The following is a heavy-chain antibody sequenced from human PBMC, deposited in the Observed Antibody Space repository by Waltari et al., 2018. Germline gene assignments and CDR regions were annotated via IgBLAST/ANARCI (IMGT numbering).Heavy chain of an antibody. J-gene: IGHJ4*02. Sequence: QVQLQQWGAGLLKPSETLSLTCAVYGGSFRGYYWSWIRQPPGKGLEWIGEINYSGSTNYNPSLKSRVTISVDTSKNQFSLKLSSVTAADTAVYYCARGTSSYSDYFDYWGQGTLVTVSS. CDR3: ARGTSSYSDYFDY. D-gene: IGHD3-16*01. CDR1: GGSFRGYY. V-gene: IGHV4-34*01. CDR2: INYSGST.